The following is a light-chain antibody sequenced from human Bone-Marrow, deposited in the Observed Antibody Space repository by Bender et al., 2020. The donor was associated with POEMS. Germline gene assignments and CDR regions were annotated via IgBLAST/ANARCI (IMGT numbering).Light chain of an antibody. CDR2: FVS. V-gene: IGLV2-14*01. CDR1: SSDVGDSNF. Sequence: LTQPASVSGSPGESITISCSGTSSDVGDSNFVSWYQQYPGKVPKVLISFVSNRPSGVSNRFSGSRSGNTASLTISGLQAEDEGDYYCCAHLSDRTYVFGSGTTVTVL. J-gene: IGLJ1*01. CDR3: CAHLSDRTYV.